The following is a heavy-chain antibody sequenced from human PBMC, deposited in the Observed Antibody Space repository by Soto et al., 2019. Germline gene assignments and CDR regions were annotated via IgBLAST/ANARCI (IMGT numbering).Heavy chain of an antibody. CDR2: IYYSGST. V-gene: IGHV4-59*08. Sequence: KPSETLSLTCTVSGGSISSYYWSWIRQPPGKGLEWIGYIYYSGSTNYNPSLKSRVTISVDTSKNQFSLKLSSVTAADTAVYYCARRDCSGGSCYLDYWGQGTLVTVSS. CDR3: ARRDCSGGSCYLDY. D-gene: IGHD2-15*01. J-gene: IGHJ4*02. CDR1: GGSISSYY.